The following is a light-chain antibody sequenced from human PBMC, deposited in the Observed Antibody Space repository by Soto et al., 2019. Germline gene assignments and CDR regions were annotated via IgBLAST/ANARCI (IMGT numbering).Light chain of an antibody. CDR2: LNN. CDR3: ATWDDSLKRVV. V-gene: IGLV1-44*01. Sequence: QSVLTQPPSASGTPGQRVTISCSGSSSNIGSETVNWYQHLPGTAPKLLIYLNNQRPSGVPGRFSGSKSGTSASLAISGLQSEDEADYYCATWDDSLKRVVFGGGTKLTVL. J-gene: IGLJ2*01. CDR1: SSNIGSET.